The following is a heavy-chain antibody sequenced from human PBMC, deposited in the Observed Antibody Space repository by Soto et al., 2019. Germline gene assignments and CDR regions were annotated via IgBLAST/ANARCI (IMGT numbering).Heavy chain of an antibody. D-gene: IGHD3-10*01. V-gene: IGHV1-18*01. Sequence: PSVRVSCQASGYTFTSYGISWVRQAPGQGLEWMGWISAYNGNTNYAQKLQGRVIMTTDTSTSTAYMELRSLRSDDTAVYYSARNREVRGVDAFDIWGQGTMVTVSS. CDR1: GYTFTSYG. J-gene: IGHJ3*02. CDR2: ISAYNGNT. CDR3: ARNREVRGVDAFDI.